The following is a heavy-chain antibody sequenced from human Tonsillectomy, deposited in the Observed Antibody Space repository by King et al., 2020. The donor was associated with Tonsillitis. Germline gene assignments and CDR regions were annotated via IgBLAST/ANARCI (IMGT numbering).Heavy chain of an antibody. CDR3: AKDSSGDYLGIEDDAFDI. Sequence: VQLVESGGGLVQPGRSLRLSCAASRFSFDDYAMHWVRQAPGKGLEWVSGISWNSDTIAYADSVRGRFTISRDNAKNSLYLQMNSLRAEDTAFYYCAKDSSGDYLGIEDDAFDIWGQGTMVTVSS. V-gene: IGHV3-9*01. CDR2: ISWNSDTI. CDR1: RFSFDDYA. D-gene: IGHD4-17*01. J-gene: IGHJ3*02.